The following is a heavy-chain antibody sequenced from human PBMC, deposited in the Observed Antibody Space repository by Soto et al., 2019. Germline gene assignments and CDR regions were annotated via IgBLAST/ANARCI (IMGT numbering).Heavy chain of an antibody. CDR2: INPASQLR. V-gene: IGHV1-69*09. CDR3: ARMKLASLDH. CDR1: GVTFTSYG. J-gene: IGHJ4*02. Sequence: QVVLLQAGTEVKRPGSSVKVSCKASGVTFTSYGFAWVRQAPGRGLEWVGRINPASQLRNYEQSLQGRVTITADTSKTTAYMELSGLTSEATAVYYCARMKLASLDHWGQGTLVTVSS.